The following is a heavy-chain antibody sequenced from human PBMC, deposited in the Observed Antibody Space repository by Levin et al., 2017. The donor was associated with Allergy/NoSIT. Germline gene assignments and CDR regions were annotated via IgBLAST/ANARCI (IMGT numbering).Heavy chain of an antibody. CDR1: GGSISNNY. Sequence: SETLSLTCTVSGGSISNNYWSWIRQPPGKGLEWIGYTPYSGSTNYNPSLMSRLSISLDTSKNQISLMLTLVPPVDTAVYFCARHLQGSCSGGSCYAYWYFDLWGRGTLVTVSS. D-gene: IGHD2-15*01. CDR2: TPYSGST. J-gene: IGHJ2*01. V-gene: IGHV4-59*08. CDR3: ARHLQGSCSGGSCYAYWYFDL.